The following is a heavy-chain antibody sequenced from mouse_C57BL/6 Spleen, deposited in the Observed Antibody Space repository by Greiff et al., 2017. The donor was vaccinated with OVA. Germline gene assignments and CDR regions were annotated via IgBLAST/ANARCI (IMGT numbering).Heavy chain of an antibody. Sequence: VQLQQSGPELVKPGASVKISCKASGYAFSSSWMNWVKQRPGKGLEWIGRIYPGDGDTHYNGKFKGKATLTADKSSSTAYMQLSSRTSEDSAVYFCARTAHYGSSDVGYIDVWGTGTTVTVSS. CDR1: GYAFSSSW. D-gene: IGHD1-1*01. J-gene: IGHJ1*03. CDR2: IYPGDGDT. CDR3: ARTAHYGSSDVGYIDV. V-gene: IGHV1-82*01.